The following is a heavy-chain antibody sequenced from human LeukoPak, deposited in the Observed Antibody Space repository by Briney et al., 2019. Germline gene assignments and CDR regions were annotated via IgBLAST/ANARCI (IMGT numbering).Heavy chain of an antibody. Sequence: ASVKVSCKASRYTFTGYYIHWVRQAPGQGLEWMGRINPNSGGINYAQKFQGRVTMTRDTSISTAYMELSRLRSDDTAVYYCARDISPTLRLGGDYYYYGMDVWGQGTTVTVSS. J-gene: IGHJ6*02. D-gene: IGHD3-16*01. CDR1: RYTFTGYY. V-gene: IGHV1-2*06. CDR2: INPNSGGI. CDR3: ARDISPTLRLGGDYYYYGMDV.